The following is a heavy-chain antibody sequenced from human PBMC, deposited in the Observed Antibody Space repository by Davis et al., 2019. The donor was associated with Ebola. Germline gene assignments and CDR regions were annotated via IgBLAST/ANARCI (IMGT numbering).Heavy chain of an antibody. D-gene: IGHD6-13*01. Sequence: GESLKISCAASGFTFSSYAMHWVRQAPGKGLEWVAVIWYDGSNKYYADSVKGRFTISRDNSKNTLYLQMNSLRAEDTAVYYCARDPLPNSSWYYSWFDPWGQGTLVTVSS. CDR3: ARDPLPNSSWYYSWFDP. V-gene: IGHV3-33*08. CDR2: IWYDGSNK. CDR1: GFTFSSYA. J-gene: IGHJ5*02.